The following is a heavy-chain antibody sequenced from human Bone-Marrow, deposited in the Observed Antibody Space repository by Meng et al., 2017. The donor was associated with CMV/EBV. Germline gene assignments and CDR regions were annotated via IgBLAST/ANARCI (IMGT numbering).Heavy chain of an antibody. CDR2: IYYSGST. J-gene: IGHJ4*02. Sequence: GSLRLSCTVSGGSVSSGSYYWSWIRQPPGKGLEWIGYIYYSGSTNYNPSLKSRVTISVDTSKNQFSLKLSSVTAADTAVYYCARSHHYDFWSGYYTFTNWGQGTLVPVSS. CDR3: ARSHHYDFWSGYYTFTN. V-gene: IGHV4-61*01. CDR1: GGSVSSGSYY. D-gene: IGHD3-3*01.